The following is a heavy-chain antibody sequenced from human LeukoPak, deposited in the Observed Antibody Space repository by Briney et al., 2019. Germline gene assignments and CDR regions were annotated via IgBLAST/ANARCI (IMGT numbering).Heavy chain of an antibody. V-gene: IGHV4-34*01. J-gene: IGHJ4*02. CDR2: INHSGST. CDR1: GGSFSGYY. Sequence: PSETLSLTCAVYGGSFSGYYWSWIRQPPGKGLEWIGEINHSGSTNYNPSLKSRVTISVDMSKNQFSLKLSSVTAADTAVYYCARGITIFGVVIASGFDYWGQGTLVTVSS. D-gene: IGHD3-3*01. CDR3: ARGITIFGVVIASGFDY.